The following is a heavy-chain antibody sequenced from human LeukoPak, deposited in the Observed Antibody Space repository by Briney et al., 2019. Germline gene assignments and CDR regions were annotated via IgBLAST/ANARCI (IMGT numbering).Heavy chain of an antibody. CDR1: GFTFSSYA. D-gene: IGHD6-13*01. CDR3: AKDLRQQRMGDNWFDP. Sequence: GGSLRLSCAASGFTFSSYAMSWVRQAPGKGLEWVAFIRYDGSNKYYADSVKGRFTISRDNAKNTLYWQMNSLRAEDTAVYYCAKDLRQQRMGDNWFDPWGQGTLVTVSS. J-gene: IGHJ5*02. CDR2: IRYDGSNK. V-gene: IGHV3-30*02.